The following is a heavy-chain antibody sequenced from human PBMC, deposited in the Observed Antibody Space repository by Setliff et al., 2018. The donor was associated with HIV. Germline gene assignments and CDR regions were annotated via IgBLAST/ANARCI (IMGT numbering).Heavy chain of an antibody. CDR1: GGSMSTYY. CDR3: ARQITMVRGVYQPYYYYYMDV. J-gene: IGHJ6*03. CDR2: IYTSGST. V-gene: IGHV4-59*08. Sequence: SETLSLTCTVSGGSMSTYYWSWIRQPPGKGLEWIGYIYTSGSTNYNPSLKSRATISVDTSKDQFSLKLSSVTAADTAVYYCARQITMVRGVYQPYYYYYMDVWGKGTTVTVSS. D-gene: IGHD3-10*01.